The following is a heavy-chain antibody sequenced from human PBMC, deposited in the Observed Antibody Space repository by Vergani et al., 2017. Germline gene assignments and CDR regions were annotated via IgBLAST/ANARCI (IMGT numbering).Heavy chain of an antibody. J-gene: IGHJ6*03. CDR3: ARQNYYDSSGYLDPYYYYYYMDF. CDR2: IYPGNSDT. D-gene: IGHD3-22*01. V-gene: IGHV5-51*01. CDR1: GYSFTSYW. Sequence: EVQLVQSGAEVKKPGESLKISCKGSGYSFTSYWIGWVRQMPGKGLEWMGIIYPGNSDTRYSPSFQGQVTISADKSIRTAYLQWSSLKASDTAMYYCARQNYYDSSGYLDPYYYYYYMDFWGKGTTVTVSS.